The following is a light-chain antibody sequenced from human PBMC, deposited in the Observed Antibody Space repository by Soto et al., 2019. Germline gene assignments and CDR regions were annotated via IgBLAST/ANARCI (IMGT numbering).Light chain of an antibody. CDR1: DNDVGGYDF. Sequence: QSALTQSASVSGSPGQSITISCTGTDNDVGGYDFVSWYQQHPGRAPKHLIHQVTIRLSGISSRFSGSKSGNTASLTITGLQPEDEAMYFCCSHSTSIAWVFGGGTKVTVL. J-gene: IGLJ3*02. CDR3: CSHSTSIAWV. V-gene: IGLV2-14*01. CDR2: QVT.